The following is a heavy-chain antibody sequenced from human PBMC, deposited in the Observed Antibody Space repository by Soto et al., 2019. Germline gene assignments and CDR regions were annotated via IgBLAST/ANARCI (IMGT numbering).Heavy chain of an antibody. D-gene: IGHD2-15*01. J-gene: IGHJ4*02. CDR1: GGTFSSYA. V-gene: IGHV1-69*12. CDR2: IIPIFSTA. CDR3: ARESRYCSGGSCYFLPGIDY. Sequence: QVQLVQSGAEVKKPGSSVKVSCKAFGGTFSSYAISWVRQAPGQGLEWMGGIIPIFSTANYAQKFQGRVTITADESTSTSYMELSSLRSEDTAVYYCARESRYCSGGSCYFLPGIDYWGQGTLVTVSS.